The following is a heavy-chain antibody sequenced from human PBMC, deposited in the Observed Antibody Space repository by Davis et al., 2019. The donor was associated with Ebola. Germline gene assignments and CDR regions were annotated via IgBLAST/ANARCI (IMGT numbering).Heavy chain of an antibody. D-gene: IGHD4-17*01. J-gene: IGHJ5*02. Sequence: SVKVSCKASGYTFTGYYMHWVRQAPGQGLEWMGGIIPIFGTANYAQKFQGRVTITADESTSTAYMELSSLRSEDTAVYYCAMTTVTRGWFDPWGQGTLVTVSS. CDR2: IIPIFGTA. CDR3: AMTTVTRGWFDP. CDR1: GYTFTGYY. V-gene: IGHV1-69*13.